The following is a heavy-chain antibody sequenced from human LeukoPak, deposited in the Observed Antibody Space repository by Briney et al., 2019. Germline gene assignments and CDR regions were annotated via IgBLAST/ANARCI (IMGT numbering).Heavy chain of an antibody. CDR2: IIPILGIA. CDR1: GGTFSSYA. CDR3: ARGPPSGTYLPYYFDF. J-gene: IGHJ4*02. V-gene: IGHV1-69*04. Sequence: SVKVSCKASGGTFSSYAISWVRQAPGQGLEWMGRIIPILGIANYAQKFQGRVTMTWDTSTATVYMELSSLTSDDTAVFFCARGPPSGTYLPYYFDFWGQGTLVTVSS. D-gene: IGHD1-26*01.